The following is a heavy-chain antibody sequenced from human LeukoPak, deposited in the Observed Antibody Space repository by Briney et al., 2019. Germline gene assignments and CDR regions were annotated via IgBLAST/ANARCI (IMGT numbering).Heavy chain of an antibody. CDR3: ARGNDAFDI. CDR2: ISSNGGST. CDR1: GFTFSSYA. Sequence: GGSLRLSCAASGFTFSSYAMHWVRQAPGKGLEYVSAISSNGGSTYYANSVKGRFTISRDNSKYTLYLQMGSLRAEDMAVYYCARGNDAFDIWGQGTMVTVSS. J-gene: IGHJ3*02. V-gene: IGHV3-64*01.